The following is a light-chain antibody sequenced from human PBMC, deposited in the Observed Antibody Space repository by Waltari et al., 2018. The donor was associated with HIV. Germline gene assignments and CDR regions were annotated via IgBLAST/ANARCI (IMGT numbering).Light chain of an antibody. J-gene: IGLJ2*01. V-gene: IGLV2-11*01. CDR3: YSYAGSLL. CDR1: SSDVVGYNY. Sequence: QSALTQPRSVSGSPGQSVTISCTGSSSDVVGYNYVSWCQQHPTKAPKLIIYDVSEPPPGLPSRFSGSKSDNRASLAISWLQAEDEADYYCYSYAGSLLFGGGTKLTGL. CDR2: DVS.